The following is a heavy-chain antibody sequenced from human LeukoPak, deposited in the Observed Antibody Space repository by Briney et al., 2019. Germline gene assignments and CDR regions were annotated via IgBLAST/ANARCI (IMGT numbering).Heavy chain of an antibody. CDR1: GGSISSGDYY. D-gene: IGHD5-18*01. CDR2: IYYSGST. V-gene: IGHV4-30-4*02. J-gene: IGHJ4*02. Sequence: SETPSLTCTVSGGSISSGDYYWSWIRQPPGKGLEWIGYIYYSGSTYYNPSLKSRVTISVDTSKNQFSLKLSSVTAADTAVYYCARGIQSGNFDYWGQGTLVTVSS. CDR3: ARGIQSGNFDY.